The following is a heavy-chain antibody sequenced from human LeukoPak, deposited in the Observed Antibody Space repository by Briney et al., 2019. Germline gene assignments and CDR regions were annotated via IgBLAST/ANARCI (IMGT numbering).Heavy chain of an antibody. CDR1: GGSFSGYY. V-gene: IGHV4-34*01. CDR3: ARRRHPLEIAAAGNREYYFDY. J-gene: IGHJ4*02. D-gene: IGHD6-13*01. CDR2: INHSGST. Sequence: SETLSLTCAVYGGSFSGYYWSWIRQPPGKGLEWIGKINHSGSTNYNPSLKSRVTISVDTSKNQFSLKLSSVTAADTAVYYCARRRHPLEIAAAGNREYYFDYWGQGTLVTVSS.